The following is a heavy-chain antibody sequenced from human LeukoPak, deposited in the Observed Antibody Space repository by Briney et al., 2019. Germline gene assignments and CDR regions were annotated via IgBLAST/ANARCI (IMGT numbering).Heavy chain of an antibody. Sequence: GASVKVSCKASGYTFTSYYMHWVRQAPGQGLEWVGIINPSGGSTSYAQKFQGRVTMTRDTSTSTVYMELSSLRSEDTAVYYCARVDGRFLEWLPFDYWGQGTLVTASS. D-gene: IGHD3-3*01. CDR2: INPSGGST. CDR1: GYTFTSYY. J-gene: IGHJ4*02. V-gene: IGHV1-46*01. CDR3: ARVDGRFLEWLPFDY.